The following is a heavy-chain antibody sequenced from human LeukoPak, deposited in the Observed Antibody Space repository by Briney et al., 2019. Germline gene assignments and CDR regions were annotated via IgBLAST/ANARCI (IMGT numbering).Heavy chain of an antibody. CDR1: GGTFSSYA. CDR3: ATYRQVLLPFES. Sequence: ASVKVSCKASGGTFSSYAISWVRQAPGQGLEWMGGIIPIFGTANYAQKFQGRVTITADESTSTAYMELSSLRSDDTAIYYCATYRQVLLPFESWGQGTLVTVSS. D-gene: IGHD2-8*02. J-gene: IGHJ4*02. V-gene: IGHV1-69*13. CDR2: IIPIFGTA.